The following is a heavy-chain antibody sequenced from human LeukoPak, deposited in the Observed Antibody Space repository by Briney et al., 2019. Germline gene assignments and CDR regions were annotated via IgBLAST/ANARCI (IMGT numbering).Heavy chain of an antibody. CDR3: ARHRWYQPARY. V-gene: IGHV1-18*01. CDR1: GYTFTSYG. J-gene: IGHJ4*02. D-gene: IGHD2-2*01. CDR2: ISAYNGNT. Sequence: ASVKVSREASGYTFTSYGMSWVRQAPGQGLEWMGWISAYNGNTNYAQKPQGRVTMTTDTSTSTAYMELRSLRSDDTAVYYCARHRWYQPARYWGQGTLVTVSS.